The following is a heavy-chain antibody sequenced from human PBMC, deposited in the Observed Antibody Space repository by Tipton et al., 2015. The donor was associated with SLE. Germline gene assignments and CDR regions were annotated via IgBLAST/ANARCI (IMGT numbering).Heavy chain of an antibody. Sequence: TLSLTCTVSGDSISNYFWTWIRQPPGKGLEWIGYIYRSGSTNSNPSLKSRVTISMDTSNNQFSLRVNSVTAADTAVYYCARGGGSYYDYWGQGTLVTVSS. D-gene: IGHD1-26*01. V-gene: IGHV4-4*08. CDR3: ARGGGSYYDY. CDR2: IYRSGST. CDR1: GDSISNYF. J-gene: IGHJ4*02.